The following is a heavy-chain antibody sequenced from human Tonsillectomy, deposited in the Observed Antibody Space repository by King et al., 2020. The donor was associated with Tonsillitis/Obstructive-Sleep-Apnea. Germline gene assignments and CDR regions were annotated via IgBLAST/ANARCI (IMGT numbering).Heavy chain of an antibody. V-gene: IGHV3-15*01. CDR3: TKSPTIMGYWYFDL. D-gene: IGHD3-9*01. CDR2: IKSKTDGGTT. J-gene: IGHJ2*01. Sequence: VQLVESGGGLVKPGGSLRLSCAASGFTFSNAWMSWVRQAPGKGLEWVGRIKSKTDGGTTDYAAPVKGRFTISRDDSKNTLYLQMNSLKTEDTAVYYCTKSPTIMGYWYFDLWGRGTLVTVSS. CDR1: GFTFSNAW.